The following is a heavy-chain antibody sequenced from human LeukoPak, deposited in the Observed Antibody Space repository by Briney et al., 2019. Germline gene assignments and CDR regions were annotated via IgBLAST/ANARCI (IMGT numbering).Heavy chain of an antibody. CDR1: GFTFSSYA. Sequence: GSLRLSCAASGFTFSSYAMSWIRQPPGKGLEWIGEINHSGSTNYNPSLKSRVTISVDTSKNQFSLKLSSVTAADTAVYYCARAGYSSGWYSDYWGQGTLVTVSS. CDR2: INHSGST. V-gene: IGHV4-34*01. CDR3: ARAGYSSGWYSDY. J-gene: IGHJ4*02. D-gene: IGHD6-19*01.